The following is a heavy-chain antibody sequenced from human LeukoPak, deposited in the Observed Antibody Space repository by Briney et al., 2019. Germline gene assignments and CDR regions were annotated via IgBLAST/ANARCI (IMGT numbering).Heavy chain of an antibody. J-gene: IGHJ4*02. Sequence: SETLSLTCAVSGASINSYFWSWIRQPPGKGLEYVGYIGYSGSTNYNPSLKSRVTISVDTSKNQFSLKLSSVTAADTAVYYCARGGGSGTKRGLIDYWGQGTLVTVSS. V-gene: IGHV4-59*12. CDR1: GASINSYF. D-gene: IGHD3-10*01. CDR3: ARGGGSGTKRGLIDY. CDR2: IGYSGST.